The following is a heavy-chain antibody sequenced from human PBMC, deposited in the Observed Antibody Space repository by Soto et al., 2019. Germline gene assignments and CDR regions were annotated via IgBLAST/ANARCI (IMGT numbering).Heavy chain of an antibody. J-gene: IGHJ3*02. CDR2: INAGNGNT. CDR3: ARDISSSRYDAFDI. V-gene: IGHV1-3*01. D-gene: IGHD6-13*01. CDR1: GYTFTSYA. Sequence: ASVKVSCKASGYTFTSYAMHWVRQAPGQRLEWMGWINAGNGNTKYSQKFQGRVTITRDTSASTAYMELSSLRSEDTAVYYCARDISSSRYDAFDIWGQGTMVTVSS.